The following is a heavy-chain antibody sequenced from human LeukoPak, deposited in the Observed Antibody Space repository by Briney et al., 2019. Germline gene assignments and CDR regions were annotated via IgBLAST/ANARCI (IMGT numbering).Heavy chain of an antibody. Sequence: PSQTLSLTCAVSGGSISSGGYSWSWIRQPPGKGLEWIGYIYHSGSTYYNPSLKSRVTISVDRSKNQFSLKLSSVTAADTAVYYCARAGIYDYVWGNRNWFDPWGQGTLVTVSS. D-gene: IGHD3-16*01. V-gene: IGHV4-30-2*01. CDR1: GGSISSGGYS. CDR2: IYHSGST. CDR3: ARAGIYDYVWGNRNWFDP. J-gene: IGHJ5*02.